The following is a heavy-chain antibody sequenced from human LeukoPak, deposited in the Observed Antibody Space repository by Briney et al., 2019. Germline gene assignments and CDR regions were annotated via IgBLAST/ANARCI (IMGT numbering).Heavy chain of an antibody. CDR2: IYYSGST. J-gene: IGHJ6*02. V-gene: IGHV4-59*08. CDR3: ARAYYDFWSGYASYYYYGMDV. Sequence: SETLSLTCTVSGGSISSYYWSWLRQPPGKGLEWIGYIYYSGSTNYNPSLKSLVTISVDTSKNQFSLKLRSVTAADTAVYYCARAYYDFWSGYASYYYYGMDVWGQGTTVTVSS. CDR1: GGSISSYY. D-gene: IGHD3-3*01.